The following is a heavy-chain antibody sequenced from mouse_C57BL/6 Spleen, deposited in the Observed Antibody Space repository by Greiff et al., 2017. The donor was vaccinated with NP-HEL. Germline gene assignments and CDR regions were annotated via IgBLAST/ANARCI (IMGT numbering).Heavy chain of an antibody. CDR1: GFTFSDYG. V-gene: IGHV5-17*01. J-gene: IGHJ4*01. D-gene: IGHD4-1*01. CDR3: ARQDWDGAMDY. Sequence: EVKLMESGGGLVKPGGSLKLSCAASGFTFSDYGMHWVRQAPEKGLEWVAYISSGSSTIYYADTVKGRFTISRDNAKNTLLLQMTSLRSEDTAMYYCARQDWDGAMDYWGQGTSVTVSS. CDR2: ISSGSSTI.